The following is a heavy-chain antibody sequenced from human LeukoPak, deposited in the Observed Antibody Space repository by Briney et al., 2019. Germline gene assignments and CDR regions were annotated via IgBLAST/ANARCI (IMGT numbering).Heavy chain of an antibody. D-gene: IGHD3-3*01. V-gene: IGHV3-7*04. Sequence: GGSLRLSCAASGLTFSNHWMSWVRQAPGKGLEWVANIKQDGSEAYDGDSVKGRFTISRDNAKNSLYLQMNSLRAEDTAVYYCARVEWMGRMDYWGQGTLITVSS. CDR2: IKQDGSEA. CDR1: GLTFSNHW. CDR3: ARVEWMGRMDY. J-gene: IGHJ4*02.